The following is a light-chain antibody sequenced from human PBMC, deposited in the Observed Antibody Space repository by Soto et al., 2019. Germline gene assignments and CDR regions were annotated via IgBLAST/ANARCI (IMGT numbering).Light chain of an antibody. CDR3: QQYNNWLT. CDR2: GAS. Sequence: EIVLTQSPATLSVSPGERATLSCRASQSVSSNLAWYQQKPGQAPRLLIYGASTRDTGMPARFSGSGSGTEFTLTISSLQSEDFAVYYCQQYNNWLTFGGGTKVEIK. J-gene: IGKJ4*01. V-gene: IGKV3-15*01. CDR1: QSVSSN.